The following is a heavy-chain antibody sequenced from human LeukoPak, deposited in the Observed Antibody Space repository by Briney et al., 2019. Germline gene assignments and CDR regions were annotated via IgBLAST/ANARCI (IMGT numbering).Heavy chain of an antibody. J-gene: IGHJ4*02. CDR2: ISGGGDNT. CDR3: AKERGSLPAGQNRFDC. CDR1: GFTFSSYA. D-gene: IGHD2-2*01. V-gene: IGHV3-23*01. Sequence: GGSLRLSCAASGFTFSSYAVSWVRQAPGKGLEWVSAISGGGDNTYYADSVKGRFTISRDNSKNTLYLHMNSLRAEDTAVYYCAKERGSLPAGQNRFDCWGQGTLVTVSS.